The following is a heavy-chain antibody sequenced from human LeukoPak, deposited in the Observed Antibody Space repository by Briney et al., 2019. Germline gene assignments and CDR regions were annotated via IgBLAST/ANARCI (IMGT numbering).Heavy chain of an antibody. CDR3: ATYVQRSQPSDY. CDR2: ISGSGGST. CDR1: GFTFSTYA. V-gene: IGHV3-23*01. Sequence: GGSLRLSCAASGFTFSTYAMSWVRQAPGKGLWWVSVISGSGGSTYSADSVKGRFTISRDNSKSTVFLQMDSLRGEDTAVYYCATYVQRSQPSDYWGQGTLVSVSS. D-gene: IGHD3-10*02. J-gene: IGHJ4*02.